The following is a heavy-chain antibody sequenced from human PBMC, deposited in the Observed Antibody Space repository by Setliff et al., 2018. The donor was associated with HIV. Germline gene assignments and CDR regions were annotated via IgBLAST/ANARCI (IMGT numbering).Heavy chain of an antibody. CDR1: GGTFSSNA. CDR2: IIPILGTT. CDR3: ARDRGGSYADACDV. V-gene: IGHV1-69*05. J-gene: IGHJ3*01. Sequence: SVKVSCKSSGGTFSSNAISWVRQAPGHGLEWIGGIIPILGTTHYSQKFQDRVTITRDESTHTAYLEVNNLGSEDTAIYYCARDRGGSYADACDVWGQGTMVT. D-gene: IGHD1-26*01.